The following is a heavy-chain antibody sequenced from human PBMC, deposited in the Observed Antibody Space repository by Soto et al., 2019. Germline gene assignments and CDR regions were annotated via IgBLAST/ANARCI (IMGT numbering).Heavy chain of an antibody. J-gene: IGHJ6*02. D-gene: IGHD5-18*01. V-gene: IGHV2-26*01. Sequence: QVTLKESGPVRVKPTEPLTLTCSVSGFSLNNDRMGVSWIRQPPGKALEWLAHIISVDDISYSPSLKGSLSTYTHTSGSQVVLTLTNMDPVDTATYFCARTTTRYSYGRDGPFYYYYGMDVWGQGTAVTVSS. CDR1: GFSLNNDRMG. CDR2: IISVDDI. CDR3: ARTTTRYSYGRDGPFYYYYGMDV.